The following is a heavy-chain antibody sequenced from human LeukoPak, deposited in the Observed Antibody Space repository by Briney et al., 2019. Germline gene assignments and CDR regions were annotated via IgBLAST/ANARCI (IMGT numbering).Heavy chain of an antibody. J-gene: IGHJ4*02. CDR2: IYYSGST. CDR3: ARARYCSGGSCYNPLAHFGY. CDR1: GGSISSGGYY. D-gene: IGHD2-15*01. Sequence: SQTLSLTCTVSGGSISSGGYYWSWIRQHPGKGLGWIGYIYYSGSTSYNTSLKSRVTISVAASKNQFSLKLSSVTAADTAVYYWARARYCSGGSCYNPLAHFGYWGQGTLVTVSS. V-gene: IGHV4-31*03.